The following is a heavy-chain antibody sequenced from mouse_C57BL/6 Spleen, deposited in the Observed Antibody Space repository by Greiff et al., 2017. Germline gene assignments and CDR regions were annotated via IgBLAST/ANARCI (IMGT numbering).Heavy chain of an antibody. CDR2: IYPGSGNT. D-gene: IGHD1-1*01. V-gene: IGHV1-76*01. CDR3: AREGYYYGSSY. J-gene: IGHJ2*01. Sequence: VQLQQSGAELVRPGASVKLSCKASGYTFTDYYINWVKQRPGQGLEWIARIYPGSGNTYYNEKFKGKATLTAEKSSSTAYMQLSSLTSEDSAVYFCAREGYYYGSSYWGQGTTLTVSS. CDR1: GYTFTDYY.